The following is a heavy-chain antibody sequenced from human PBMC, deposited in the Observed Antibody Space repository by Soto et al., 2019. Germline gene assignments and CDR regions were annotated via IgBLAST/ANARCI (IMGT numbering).Heavy chain of an antibody. CDR2: IYHSGST. CDR3: ARGSKGTTNCSGGSCYSGIYYYYMDV. V-gene: IGHV4-4*02. D-gene: IGHD2-15*01. CDR1: SGSISSSNW. J-gene: IGHJ6*03. Sequence: PSETLSLTCAVSSGSISSSNWWSWVRQPPGKGLEWIGEIYHSGSTNYNPSLKSRVTISVDKSKNQFSLKLSSVTAADTAVYYCARGSKGTTNCSGGSCYSGIYYYYMDVWGKETTVTVSS.